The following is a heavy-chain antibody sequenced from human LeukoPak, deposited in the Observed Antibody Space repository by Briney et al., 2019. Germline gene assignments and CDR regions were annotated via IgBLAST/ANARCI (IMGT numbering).Heavy chain of an antibody. CDR2: IYYSGST. V-gene: IGHV4-59*01. CDR1: GGSISSYY. J-gene: IGHJ4*02. Sequence: SETLSLTCTVSGGSISSYYCNWIRQPPGKGLEWIGYIYYSGSTNYNPSLKSRVTISVDTSKNQFSLKLSSVTAADTAVYYCARGIAAAGTPFFDYWGQGTLVTVSS. CDR3: ARGIAAAGTPFFDY. D-gene: IGHD6-13*01.